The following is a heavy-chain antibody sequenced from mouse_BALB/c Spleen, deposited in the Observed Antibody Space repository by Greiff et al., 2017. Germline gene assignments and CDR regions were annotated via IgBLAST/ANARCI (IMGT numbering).Heavy chain of an antibody. Sequence: VQLQQSGAELVKPGASVKLSCTASGFNIKDTYMHWVKQRPEQGLEWIGRIDPANGNTKYDPKFQGKATITADTSSNTAYLQLSSLTSEDTAVYYCARRGLRRNYYAMDYWGQGTSVTVSS. CDR1: GFNIKDTY. CDR3: ARRGLRRNYYAMDY. CDR2: IDPANGNT. V-gene: IGHV14-3*02. D-gene: IGHD2-4*01. J-gene: IGHJ4*01.